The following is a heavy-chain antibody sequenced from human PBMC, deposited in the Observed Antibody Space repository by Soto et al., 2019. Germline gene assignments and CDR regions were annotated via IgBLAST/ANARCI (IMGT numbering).Heavy chain of an antibody. J-gene: IGHJ4*02. V-gene: IGHV3-30-3*01. CDR3: AREEPSVEGAYDY. D-gene: IGHD1-26*01. CDR1: GFTFSSYA. CDR2: ISYDGSNK. Sequence: QVQLVESGGGVVQPGRSLRLSCAASGFTFSSYAMHWVRQAPGKGREWVAVISYDGSNKYYADSVKGRFTISRDNSKNTLYLQMHSLRAEDTAVYYCAREEPSVEGAYDYWGQGTLVTVSS.